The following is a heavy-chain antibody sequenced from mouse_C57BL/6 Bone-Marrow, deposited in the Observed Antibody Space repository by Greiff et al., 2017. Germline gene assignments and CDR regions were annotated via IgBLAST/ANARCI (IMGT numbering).Heavy chain of an antibody. Sequence: VQLKESGPELVKPGASVKIPCKASGYTFTDYNMDWVKQSHGKSLEWIGDITPNNGGTIYNQKFKGKATLTVDKSSSTAYMELRSLTSEDTAVYYCARNEGYGNYDYWGQGTTLTVSS. CDR1: GYTFTDYN. V-gene: IGHV1-18*01. CDR3: ARNEGYGNYDY. J-gene: IGHJ2*01. CDR2: ITPNNGGT. D-gene: IGHD2-1*01.